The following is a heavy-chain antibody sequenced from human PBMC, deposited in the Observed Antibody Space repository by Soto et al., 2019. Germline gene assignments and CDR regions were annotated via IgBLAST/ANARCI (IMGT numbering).Heavy chain of an antibody. CDR2: IYDDGNT. Sequence: PGGALRLSCVASGLSVTNNYMNWVRQAPGKGLEWVSIIYDDGNTRDAGSVKGRFTISRDPSKNTVFLHMSSLTVDDTAMYYCARASGGNHFDYWGQGTQVTVSS. J-gene: IGHJ4*02. V-gene: IGHV3-53*01. CDR3: ARASGGNHFDY. D-gene: IGHD6-6*01. CDR1: GLSVTNNY.